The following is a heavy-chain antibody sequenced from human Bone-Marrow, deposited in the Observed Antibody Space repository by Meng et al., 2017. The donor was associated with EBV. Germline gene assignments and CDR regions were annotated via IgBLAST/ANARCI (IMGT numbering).Heavy chain of an antibody. CDR3: LLQVQDDDY. CDR1: GGSISSSNW. D-gene: IGHD1-1*01. J-gene: IGHJ4*02. CDR2: IYHSGST. Sequence: QVPLLGSGPGLAKPSGTLSLPGAVSGGSISSSNWWSWVRQPPGKGLEWIGEIYHSGSTNYNPSLKSRVTISVDKSKNQFSLKLSSVTAADTAVYYCLLQVQDDDYWGQGTLVTVSS. V-gene: IGHV4-4*02.